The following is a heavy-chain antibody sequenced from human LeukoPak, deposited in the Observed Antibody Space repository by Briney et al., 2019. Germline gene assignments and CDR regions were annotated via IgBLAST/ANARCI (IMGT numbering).Heavy chain of an antibody. D-gene: IGHD3-22*01. CDR3: ARDYDSRASS. V-gene: IGHV4-4*02. CDR1: GGSISSSNW. Sequence: SETLSLTCAVSGGSISSSNWWSWVRQPPGKGLEWIGEIYHSGSTNYNPSLKSRVTISVDKSKNQLSLHLDSVTAADTAVYFCARDYDSRASSWGQGTLVTVSS. J-gene: IGHJ5*02. CDR2: IYHSGST.